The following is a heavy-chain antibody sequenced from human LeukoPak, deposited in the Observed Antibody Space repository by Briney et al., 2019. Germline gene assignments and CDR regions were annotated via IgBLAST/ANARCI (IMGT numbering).Heavy chain of an antibody. CDR2: INPSGGST. V-gene: IGHV1-46*01. Sequence: ASVKLSCKASGYTFTSYYMHWVRQAPGQGLEWMGIINPSGGSTSYAQKFQGRVTMTRDMYTSRVYTELSSLRSEDTAVYYCARERYICSSTSCYPFDVDPWGQGTLVTVSS. CDR3: ARERYICSSTSCYPFDVDP. CDR1: GYTFTSYY. D-gene: IGHD2-2*01. J-gene: IGHJ5*02.